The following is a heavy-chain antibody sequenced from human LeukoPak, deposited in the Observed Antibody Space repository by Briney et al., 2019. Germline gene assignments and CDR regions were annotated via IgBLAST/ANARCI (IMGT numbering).Heavy chain of an antibody. V-gene: IGHV4-59*08. CDR3: ARHVAVTPWYFDL. Sequence: PSETLSLTCAVYGGSFSGYYWSWIRQPPGKALEWIGYIYYAGNTKYSPSLKGRVTISVDTSKNQFSLRLSSVTAADTAVYYCARHVAVTPWYFDLWGRGTLVTVSS. CDR2: IYYAGNT. J-gene: IGHJ2*01. CDR1: GGSFSGYY. D-gene: IGHD4-17*01.